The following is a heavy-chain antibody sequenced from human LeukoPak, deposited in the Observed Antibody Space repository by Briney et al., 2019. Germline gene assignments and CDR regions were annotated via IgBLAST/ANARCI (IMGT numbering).Heavy chain of an antibody. V-gene: IGHV4-4*02. CDR2: INRSGST. J-gene: IGHJ5*02. CDR3: AVSAAALFDP. D-gene: IGHD6-6*01. CDR1: GGSISSSNW. Sequence: SETLSLTCAVSGGSISSSNWWSWFRQPPGKGLEWIGEINRSGSTNYNSSLSLKSRVTISVDTSKNQFSLKLSSVTAADTAVYYCAVSAAALFDPWGQGTLVTVSS.